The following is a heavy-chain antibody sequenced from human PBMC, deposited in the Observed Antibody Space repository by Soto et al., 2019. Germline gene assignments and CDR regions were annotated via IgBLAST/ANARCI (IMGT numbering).Heavy chain of an antibody. CDR3: VSKLGSCTGGSRNWYFDL. V-gene: IGHV4-34*01. J-gene: IGHJ2*01. D-gene: IGHD2-15*01. CDR2: INHSGST. Sequence: QVQLQQWGAGLLKPSETLSLTCAVYGGSFSGFYWSWIRQPPGKGLEWIGEINHSGSTNYNPSLKSRVTISADTSKNQFSLQLSSVTAADTAVYYCVSKLGSCTGGSRNWYFDLWGRGTLVTVSS. CDR1: GGSFSGFY.